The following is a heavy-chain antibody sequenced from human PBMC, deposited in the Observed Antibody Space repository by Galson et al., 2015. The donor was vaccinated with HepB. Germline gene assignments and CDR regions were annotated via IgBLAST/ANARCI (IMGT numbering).Heavy chain of an antibody. D-gene: IGHD4-17*01. J-gene: IGHJ5*02. CDR1: GFTFSSYA. CDR2: ISGSGGST. Sequence: LRLSCAASGFTFSSYAMSWVRQAPGKGLEWVSAISGSGGSTYYADSVKGRFTISRDNSKNTLYLQMNSLRAEDTAVYYCAKDLRGYTVTNDNWFDPWGQGTLVTVSS. CDR3: AKDLRGYTVTNDNWFDP. V-gene: IGHV3-23*01.